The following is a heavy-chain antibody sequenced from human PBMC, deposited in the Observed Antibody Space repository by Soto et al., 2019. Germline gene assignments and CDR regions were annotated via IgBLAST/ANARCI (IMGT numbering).Heavy chain of an antibody. D-gene: IGHD2-15*01. CDR2: IYYSGST. Sequence: PSETLSLTCTVSGGSISSYYWSWIRQPPGKGLEWIGYIYYSGSTNYNPSLKSRVTISVDTSNNQFSLKLSSVTAADTAVYYCARHLTYCSAGSCYSDFPYYGMDVWGQGTTVTVSS. CDR3: ARHLTYCSAGSCYSDFPYYGMDV. CDR1: GGSISSYY. J-gene: IGHJ6*02. V-gene: IGHV4-59*08.